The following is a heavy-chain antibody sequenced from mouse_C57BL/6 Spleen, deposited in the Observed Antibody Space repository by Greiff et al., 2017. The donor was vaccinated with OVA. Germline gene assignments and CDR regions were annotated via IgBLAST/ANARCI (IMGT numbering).Heavy chain of an antibody. CDR1: GFSLTSYA. Sequence: QVQLKESGPGLVAPSQSLSITCTVSGFSLTSYAISWVRQPPGQGLEWLGVIWPGGGTNYNSALKSRLSISKDNSKSQDFLKMNSLQTDDTARYYCARKDYYGSFWYFDVWGTGTTVTVSS. CDR2: IWPGGGT. J-gene: IGHJ1*03. D-gene: IGHD1-1*01. CDR3: ARKDYYGSFWYFDV. V-gene: IGHV2-9-1*01.